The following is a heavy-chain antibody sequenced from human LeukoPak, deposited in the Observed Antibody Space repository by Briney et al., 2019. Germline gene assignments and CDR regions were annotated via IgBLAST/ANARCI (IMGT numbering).Heavy chain of an antibody. CDR3: ATDREVVVITTKWYYFDY. Sequence: ASVKVSCKVSGYTLTELCMHWVRQAPGKGLEWMGGFDPEDGETIYAQEFQGRVTMTEDTSTDTAYMELSSLRSEDTAVYYCATDREVVVITTKWYYFDYWGQGTLVTVSS. CDR1: GYTLTELC. J-gene: IGHJ4*02. CDR2: FDPEDGET. D-gene: IGHD3-22*01. V-gene: IGHV1-24*01.